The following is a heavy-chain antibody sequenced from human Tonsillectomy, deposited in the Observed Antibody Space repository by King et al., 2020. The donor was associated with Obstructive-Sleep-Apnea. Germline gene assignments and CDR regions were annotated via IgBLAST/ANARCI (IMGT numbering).Heavy chain of an antibody. Sequence: QLQESGSGLVKPSQTLSLTCAVSGGSISSGGYSWSWIRQPPGKGLEWIGYIYHSGSTYYNPSLKSRVTISVDRSKNQFSLKLSSVTAADTAVYYCARYSYGSYYFGYWGQGTLVTVSS. CDR1: GGSISSGGYS. CDR2: IYHSGST. J-gene: IGHJ4*02. D-gene: IGHD5-18*01. CDR3: ARYSYGSYYFGY. V-gene: IGHV4-30-2*01.